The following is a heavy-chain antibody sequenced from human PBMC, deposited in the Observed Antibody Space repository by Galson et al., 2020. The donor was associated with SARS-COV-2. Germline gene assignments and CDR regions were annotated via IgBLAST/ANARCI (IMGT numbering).Heavy chain of an antibody. Sequence: SETLSLNCTVTGGSISSGSNYWNWTRHPAGRGMDWIGWIYTSESTNYNPSLKSRVTISGDTSKNQFSLKLSSVTAADTAWYYCARGIRYCGSGGNCVDPWGQGTLGTVS. D-gene: IGHD3-10*01. CDR2: IYTSEST. J-gene: IGHJ5*02. CDR1: GGSISSGSNY. V-gene: IGHV4-61*02. CDR3: ARGIRYCGSGGNCVDP.